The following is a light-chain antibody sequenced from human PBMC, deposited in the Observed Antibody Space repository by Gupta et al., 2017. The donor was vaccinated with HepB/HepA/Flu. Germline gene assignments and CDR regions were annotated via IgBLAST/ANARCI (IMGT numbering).Light chain of an antibody. V-gene: IGKV3-11*01. Sequence: ESVLTQSPATLSLSPGARATLPCRASQSVNSYLAWYQQKPGQAPKLLIYYASNRATGVPARFSGSGSGTDFTLTISSLEPEDFAVYYCQQRSNWLLTFGQGTKVEIK. CDR1: QSVNSY. J-gene: IGKJ1*01. CDR2: YAS. CDR3: QQRSNWLLT.